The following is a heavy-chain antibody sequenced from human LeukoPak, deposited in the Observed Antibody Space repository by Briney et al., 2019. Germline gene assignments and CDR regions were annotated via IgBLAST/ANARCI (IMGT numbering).Heavy chain of an antibody. D-gene: IGHD6-13*01. Sequence: GGSLRLSCAASGFAFDDSTMHWVRQAPDKGLHWISLITGNGGVIKYADSVKGRFTISRDNSKSALYLQMNSLRAEDTAVYYCARDPAAAVPYWGQGTLVTVSS. CDR3: ARDPAAAVPY. CDR2: ITGNGGVI. CDR1: GFAFDDST. V-gene: IGHV3-43*01. J-gene: IGHJ4*02.